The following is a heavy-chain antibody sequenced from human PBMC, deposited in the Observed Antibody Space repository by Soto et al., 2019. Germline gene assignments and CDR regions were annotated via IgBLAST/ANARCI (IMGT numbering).Heavy chain of an antibody. CDR2: ISATGETI. D-gene: IGHD2-2*01. CDR1: GFNFSDFY. V-gene: IGHV3-11*01. CDR3: ASQLQGARRKYDFHF. Sequence: QVQLVESGGALVKPGGSLRLSCAASGFNFSDFYISWIRQAPGKGLELVSFISATGETIYYAEAVKGRFAISRDNAQKCLVLQMNSLSDEDTAIYYWASQLQGARRKYDFHFWGKGTVVTGSS. J-gene: IGHJ4*02.